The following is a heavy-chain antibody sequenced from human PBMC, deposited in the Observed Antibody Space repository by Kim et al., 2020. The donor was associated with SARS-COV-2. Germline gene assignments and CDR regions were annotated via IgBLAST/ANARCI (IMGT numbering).Heavy chain of an antibody. D-gene: IGHD3-10*01. CDR2: ISGGST. Sequence: GGSLRLSCAASGFTVSSNEMSWVRQAPGKGLEWVSSISGGSTYYADSRNGRFTISRDNSKNTLHLHMNSLRAEDTAVSRFSGSGSYNYYGMDVWGQGTTVTVSS. CDR1: GFTVSSNE. V-gene: IGHV3-66*01. CDR3: SGSGSYNYYGMDV. J-gene: IGHJ6*02.